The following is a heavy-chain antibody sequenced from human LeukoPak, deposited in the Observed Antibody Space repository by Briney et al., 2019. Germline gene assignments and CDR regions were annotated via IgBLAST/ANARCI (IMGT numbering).Heavy chain of an antibody. CDR1: GYSFSSYY. CDR2: INPSGGST. CDR3: ARDPIAAAGTGPNYYYYYYMDV. V-gene: IGHV1-46*01. J-gene: IGHJ6*03. D-gene: IGHD6-13*01. Sequence: ASVKVSCKASGYSFSSYYMHWVRQAPGQGLEWMGIINPSGGSTSYAQKFQGRVTMTRDMSTSTVYMELSSLRSEGTAVYYCARDPIAAAGTGPNYYYYYYMDVWGKGATVTVSS.